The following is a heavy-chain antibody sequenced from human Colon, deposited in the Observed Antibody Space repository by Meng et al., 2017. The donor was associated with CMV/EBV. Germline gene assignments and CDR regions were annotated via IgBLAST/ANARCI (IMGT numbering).Heavy chain of an antibody. D-gene: IGHD5-18*01. J-gene: IGHJ4*02. V-gene: IGHV1-8*01. CDR2: MNPKTGNT. CDR1: GYIFTRYE. CDR3: TRGLQLWFPSPAY. Sequence: KDSGYIFTRYEITWVRQATGQGLEWMGWMNPKTGNTVYAQKFQARVNLTVDSSIDTAYMELSSLKTDDTAVYYCTRGLQLWFPSPAYWGQGALVTVSS.